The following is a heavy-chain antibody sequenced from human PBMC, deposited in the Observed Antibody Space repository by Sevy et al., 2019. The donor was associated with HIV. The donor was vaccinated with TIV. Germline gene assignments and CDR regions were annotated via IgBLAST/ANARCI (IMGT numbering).Heavy chain of an antibody. CDR1: GYDFTTYW. CDR3: ARPMSGTRSAIDV. J-gene: IGHJ4*02. CDR2: NYPGDSDT. D-gene: IGHD1-26*01. Sequence: GESLKISCKGSGYDFTTYWIAWVRQMPGKGLEWMGVNYPGDSDTRYNPSFQGQVTISADNSITTAYLQWNSLKASDTAMYYCARPMSGTRSAIDVWGRGTLVTVSS. V-gene: IGHV5-51*01.